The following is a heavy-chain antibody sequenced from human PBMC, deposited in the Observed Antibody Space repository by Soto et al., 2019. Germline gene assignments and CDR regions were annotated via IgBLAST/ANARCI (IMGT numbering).Heavy chain of an antibody. Sequence: ASVKVSCKASGYTFTGYYMHWVRQAPGQGLEWMGGIIPTFGTANYAQKFQGRVTITADESTSTAYMELSSLRSEDTAVYYCARDHSSSQDYYGMDVWGQGTTVTVSS. CDR1: GYTFTGYY. J-gene: IGHJ6*02. V-gene: IGHV1-69*13. D-gene: IGHD6-13*01. CDR2: IIPTFGTA. CDR3: ARDHSSSQDYYGMDV.